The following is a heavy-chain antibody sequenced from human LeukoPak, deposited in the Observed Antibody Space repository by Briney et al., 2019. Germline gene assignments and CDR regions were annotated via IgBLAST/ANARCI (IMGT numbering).Heavy chain of an antibody. CDR3: ARGQKYISGYTVTELGSGYFDY. J-gene: IGHJ4*02. D-gene: IGHD5-18*01. CDR2: IYYSGST. V-gene: IGHV4-59*01. CDR1: GVSITNYY. Sequence: SETLSLTCTVSGVSITNYYWSWIRQPPGKGLEWIGYIYYSGSTNYSPSLKSRVTISLDTSKNQFSLKLSSVTAADTAVYYCARGQKYISGYTVTELGSGYFDYWGQGTLVTVSS.